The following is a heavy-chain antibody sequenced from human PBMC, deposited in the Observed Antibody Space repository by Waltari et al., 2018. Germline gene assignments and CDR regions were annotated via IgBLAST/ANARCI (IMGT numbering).Heavy chain of an antibody. J-gene: IGHJ1*01. CDR1: GYTLTELS. V-gene: IGHV1-24*01. CDR3: ATFKYYDFWSGYSPRGYFQH. Sequence: QVQLVQSGAEVKKPGASVKVSCKVSGYTLTELSMHWVRQAPGKGLEWMGGLDPEDGETIYEQKFQGRVTMTEDTSTDTAYMELSSLRSEDTAVYYCATFKYYDFWSGYSPRGYFQHWGQGTLVTVSS. D-gene: IGHD3-3*01. CDR2: LDPEDGET.